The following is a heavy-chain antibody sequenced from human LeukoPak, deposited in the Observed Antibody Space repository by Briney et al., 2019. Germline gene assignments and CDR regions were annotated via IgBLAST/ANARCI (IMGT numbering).Heavy chain of an antibody. CDR1: GGSFSGYY. CDR3: ARVQGPTRLGRIRFLSGFDY. D-gene: IGHD3-3*01. J-gene: IGHJ4*02. Sequence: SETLSLTCAVYGGSFSGYYWSWIRQPPGKGLEWIGETNHSGSTNFNPSLKSRVTISVDTSKNQFSLKLSSVTAADTAVYYCARVQGPTRLGRIRFLSGFDYWGQGTLVTVSS. V-gene: IGHV4-34*01. CDR2: TNHSGST.